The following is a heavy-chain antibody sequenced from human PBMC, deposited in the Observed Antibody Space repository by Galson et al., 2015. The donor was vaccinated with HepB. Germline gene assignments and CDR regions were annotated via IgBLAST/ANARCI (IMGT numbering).Heavy chain of an antibody. V-gene: IGHV1-2*02. CDR1: GYTFTAYY. J-gene: IGHJ4*02. Sequence: SVKVSCKASGYTFTAYYIHWVRQAPGQGLEWMGWINPNSGDTNNAQKLQGRVTMTRDTSINTAYMELSRLRSDDTAMYYCARDLGAAAGFGSIDYWGQGTLVTVSS. CDR3: ARDLGAAAGFGSIDY. D-gene: IGHD6-13*01. CDR2: INPNSGDT.